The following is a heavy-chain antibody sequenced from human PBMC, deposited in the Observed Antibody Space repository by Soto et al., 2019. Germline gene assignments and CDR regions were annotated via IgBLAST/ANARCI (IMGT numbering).Heavy chain of an antibody. CDR1: GFTFSSYA. D-gene: IGHD3-22*01. Sequence: VRCLRLACAASGFTFSSYAMSFVRQAQRKVLECVSAISGSGGSTYYADSVKGRFTISRDNSKNTLYLQMNSLRAEDTAVYYFAKRALRREMIVVVITGLFDYWGQGTLVTFSS. CDR3: AKRALRREMIVVVITGLFDY. V-gene: IGHV3-23*01. CDR2: ISGSGGST. J-gene: IGHJ4*02.